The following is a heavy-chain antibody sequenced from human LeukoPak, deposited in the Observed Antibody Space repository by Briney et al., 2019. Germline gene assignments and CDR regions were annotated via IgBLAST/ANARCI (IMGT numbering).Heavy chain of an antibody. J-gene: IGHJ3*02. V-gene: IGHV1-2*02. CDR3: ARFGSKIQIRFLEWSLSLDI. CDR2: INPNSGGT. CDR1: GYTFTGYY. D-gene: IGHD3-3*01. Sequence: ASVKVSCKDSGYTFTGYYIHWVRQAPGQGLEWMGWINPNSGGTNYAQKFQGRVTMTRDTSISTVYMELSRLRSDDTAVYYCARFGSKIQIRFLEWSLSLDIWGQGTMLTVSS.